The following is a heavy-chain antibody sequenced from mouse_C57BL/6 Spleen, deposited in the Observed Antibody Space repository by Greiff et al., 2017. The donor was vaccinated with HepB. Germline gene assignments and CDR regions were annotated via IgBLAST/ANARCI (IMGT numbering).Heavy chain of an antibody. Sequence: VQLQQSGPELVKPGASVKMSCKASGYTFTDYNMHWVKQSHGKSLEWIGYINPNNGGTSYNQKFKGKATLTVNKSSSTAYMELRSLTSEDSAVYYCATLWLRRDYFDYWGQGTTLTVSS. CDR2: INPNNGGT. J-gene: IGHJ2*01. CDR3: ATLWLRRDYFDY. CDR1: GYTFTDYN. V-gene: IGHV1-22*01. D-gene: IGHD2-2*01.